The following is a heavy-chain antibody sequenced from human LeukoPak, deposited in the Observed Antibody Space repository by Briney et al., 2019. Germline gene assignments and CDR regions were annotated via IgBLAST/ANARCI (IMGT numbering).Heavy chain of an antibody. Sequence: SETLSLTCAVSGYSISSGYYWGWIRQPPGKGLEWIGSIYHSGSTYYNPSLKSRVTISVDTSKNQFSLKLSSVTAADTAVYYCASSFWSGYYSGGYWCDPWGQGTLVTVSS. CDR2: IYHSGST. V-gene: IGHV4-38-2*01. D-gene: IGHD3-3*01. CDR3: ASSFWSGYYSGGYWCDP. CDR1: GYSISSGYY. J-gene: IGHJ5*02.